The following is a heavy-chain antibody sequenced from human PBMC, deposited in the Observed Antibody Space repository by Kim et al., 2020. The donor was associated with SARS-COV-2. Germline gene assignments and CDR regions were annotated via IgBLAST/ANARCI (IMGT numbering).Heavy chain of an antibody. CDR2: ISSRSSFI. CDR1: GFTFSSYD. V-gene: IGHV3-21*01. D-gene: IGHD3-22*01. CDR3: ARGEGHDYDSSVYYDY. Sequence: GGSLRLSCAASGFTFSSYDMTWVRQAPGKGLEWVSSISSRSSFIYYADSVRGRFTISRDNAKNSLYLQMNSLRAEDTAVYYCARGEGHDYDSSVYYDYWGQGTLVTVSS. J-gene: IGHJ4*02.